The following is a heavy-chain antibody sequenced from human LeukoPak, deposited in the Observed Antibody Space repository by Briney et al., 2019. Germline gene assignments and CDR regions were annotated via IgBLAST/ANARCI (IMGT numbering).Heavy chain of an antibody. CDR1: GFTFSSYE. Sequence: GGSLRLSCAASGFTFSSYEMNWVHQAPGKGLEWVSYISSSGSTIYYADSVKGRFTISRDNAKNSLYLQMNSLRAEDTAVYYCARDHSGYDEKPLDYWGQGTLVTVSS. V-gene: IGHV3-48*03. CDR2: ISSSGSTI. CDR3: ARDHSGYDEKPLDY. D-gene: IGHD5-12*01. J-gene: IGHJ4*02.